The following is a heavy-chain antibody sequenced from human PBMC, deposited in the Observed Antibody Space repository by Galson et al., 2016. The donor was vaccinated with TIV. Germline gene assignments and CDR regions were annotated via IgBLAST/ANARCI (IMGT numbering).Heavy chain of an antibody. CDR3: VKDTWGGCDNTDCYTYNYYFFAIDV. CDR1: GFTFDDYA. D-gene: IGHD2-21*02. CDR2: ISWNRGNI. V-gene: IGHV3-9*01. Sequence: SLRLSCAASGFTFDDYAMHWVRQAPGKGLEWVSGISWNRGNIGYADSVKGRFTIFRDNAKNSLYLQMNSLRPEDTALYYCVKDTWGGCDNTDCYTYNYYFFAIDVWGQGTTVTVSS. J-gene: IGHJ6*02.